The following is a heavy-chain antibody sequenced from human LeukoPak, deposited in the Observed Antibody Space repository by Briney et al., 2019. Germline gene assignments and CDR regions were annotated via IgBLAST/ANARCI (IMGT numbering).Heavy chain of an antibody. CDR3: AVGYSYGGVDY. J-gene: IGHJ4*02. V-gene: IGHV4-34*01. CDR1: GGSFSGYY. D-gene: IGHD5-18*01. Sequence: SETLSLTCAVYGGSFSGYYWSWIGQPPGKGLEWIGEINHSGSTNYNPSLKSRVTISVDTSKNQFSLKLSSVTAADTAVYYCAVGYSYGGVDYWGQGTLVTVSS. CDR2: INHSGST.